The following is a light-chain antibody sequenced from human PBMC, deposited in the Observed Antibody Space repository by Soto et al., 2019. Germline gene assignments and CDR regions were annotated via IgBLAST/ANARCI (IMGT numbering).Light chain of an antibody. CDR2: GNS. Sequence: QSVLTQPPSVSGAPGQRVTISCTGSSSNIGAGYDVHWYQQLPGTAPKLLISGNSNRPSGVPDRFSGSKSGTSASLAITGLQAEDEADYYCQSYDSSPRVFGTGTKLTVL. V-gene: IGLV1-40*01. CDR3: QSYDSSPRV. J-gene: IGLJ1*01. CDR1: SSNIGAGYD.